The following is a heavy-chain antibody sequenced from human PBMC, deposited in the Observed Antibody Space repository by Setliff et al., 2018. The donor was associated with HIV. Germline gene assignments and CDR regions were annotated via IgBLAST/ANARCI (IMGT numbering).Heavy chain of an antibody. V-gene: IGHV4-34*01. D-gene: IGHD6-19*01. CDR1: GGSFSDYY. CDR2: INHSGST. Sequence: SETLSLTCGVYGGSFSDYYWTWIRQPPGKEPEWIGEINHSGSTNYNPSLKSRVTISVDTSKNQFSLKLTSVTAADTAVYYCATGLAVAPDYWGQGSLVTVSS. J-gene: IGHJ4*02. CDR3: ATGLAVAPDY.